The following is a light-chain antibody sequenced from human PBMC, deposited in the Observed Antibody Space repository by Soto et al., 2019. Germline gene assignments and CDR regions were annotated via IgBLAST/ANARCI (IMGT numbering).Light chain of an antibody. V-gene: IGKV3-11*01. CDR2: DAS. CDR3: QQRSNGPPIFT. J-gene: IGKJ3*01. CDR1: QSVSSY. Sequence: EIVLTQSPATLSLSPGERATLSCRASQSVSSYLAWYQQKPGQAPRLLIYDASNRATGIPARFSGSGSGTDFTLTISSLWPEDFAVYYCQQRSNGPPIFTFGPGAIVDIK.